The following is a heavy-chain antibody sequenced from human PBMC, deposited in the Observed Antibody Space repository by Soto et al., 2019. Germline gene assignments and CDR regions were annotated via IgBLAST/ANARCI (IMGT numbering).Heavy chain of an antibody. J-gene: IGHJ6*03. D-gene: IGHD3-9*01. V-gene: IGHV3-33*01. CDR3: ARRYYDILTTLRSYYYYMDV. CDR2: IWYDGSNK. Sequence: AGGSLRLSCAASGFTLSSYVMHWGRQAPGKGLEWVAVIWYDGSNKYYADSVKGRFTISRDNSKNTLYLQMNSLRAEDTAVYYCARRYYDILTTLRSYYYYMDVWGKGTTVTVSS. CDR1: GFTLSSYV.